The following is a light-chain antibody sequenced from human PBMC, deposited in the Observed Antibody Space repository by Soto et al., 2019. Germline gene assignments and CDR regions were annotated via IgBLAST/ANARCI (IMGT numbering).Light chain of an antibody. Sequence: HSPVVLSATVRDRVTITCRASQPISNYLAWYQQKPGKAPELLIYSASTLQSGVPSRFSGSGSWTEFSLTIRALQPEDFATYYCQEYNSYPWTSGEGGKV. CDR3: QEYNSYPWT. V-gene: IGKV1-9*01. CDR1: QPISNY. CDR2: SAS. J-gene: IGKJ1*01.